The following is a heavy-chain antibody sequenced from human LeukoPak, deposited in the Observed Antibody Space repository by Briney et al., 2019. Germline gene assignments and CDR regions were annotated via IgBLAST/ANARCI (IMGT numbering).Heavy chain of an antibody. CDR1: GFTFSNYW. V-gene: IGHV3-7*05. CDR2: IRQDGSEK. J-gene: IGHJ4*02. D-gene: IGHD3-16*01. Sequence: GGSLRLSCAASGFTFSNYWMSWVRQAPGRGLEWVANIRQDGSEKYYVDSVKGRFTISRDNAKNSLYLQMNSLRAEDTAVYYCAKDMGVFDYWGQGTLVTVSS. CDR3: AKDMGVFDY.